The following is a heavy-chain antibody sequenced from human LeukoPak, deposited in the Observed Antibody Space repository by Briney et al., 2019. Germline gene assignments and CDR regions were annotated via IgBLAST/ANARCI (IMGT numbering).Heavy chain of an antibody. D-gene: IGHD5-24*01. CDR3: ARRAYNWGAFDV. J-gene: IGHJ3*01. V-gene: IGHV3-23*01. CDR1: GFTFTNYA. CDR2: LSPSGADT. Sequence: GGSLRLSCAASGFTFTNYAMNWVRQAPGKGLEWVSTLSPSGADTYYADSVKGRFTISRDISKNTLYLQMNSLRAEDTAVYYCARRAYNWGAFDVWGQGTMVTVSS.